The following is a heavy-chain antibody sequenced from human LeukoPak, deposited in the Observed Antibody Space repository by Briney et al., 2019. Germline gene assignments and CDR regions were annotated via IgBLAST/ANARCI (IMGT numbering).Heavy chain of an antibody. Sequence: SETLSLTCTVSGGSISSGDYYWSWIRQPPGKGLEWIGYIYYSGSTYYNPSLKSRVTISVDTSKNQFSLKLSSVTAADTAVYYCARYGSGYAFDIWGRGAMVTVSS. D-gene: IGHD3-10*01. CDR3: ARYGSGYAFDI. CDR2: IYYSGST. J-gene: IGHJ3*02. V-gene: IGHV4-30-4*08. CDR1: GGSISSGDYY.